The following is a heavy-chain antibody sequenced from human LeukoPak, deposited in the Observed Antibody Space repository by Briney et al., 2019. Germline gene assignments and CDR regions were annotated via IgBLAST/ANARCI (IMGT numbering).Heavy chain of an antibody. V-gene: IGHV2-5*02. J-gene: IGHJ3*02. CDR3: ASQGRLRYFDWLLQHSTPTSPDAFDI. CDR1: GFSLSTSGVG. CDR2: IYWDDDK. Sequence: SGPTLVNPTQTLTLTCTFSGFSLSTSGVGVGWIRQPPGKALEWLALIYWDDDKRYSPSLKSRLTITKDTSKNQVVLTMTNMDPVDTATYYCASQGRLRYFDWLLQHSTPTSPDAFDIWGQGTMVTVSS. D-gene: IGHD3-9*01.